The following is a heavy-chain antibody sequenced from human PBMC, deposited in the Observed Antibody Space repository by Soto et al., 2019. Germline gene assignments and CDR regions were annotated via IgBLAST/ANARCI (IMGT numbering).Heavy chain of an antibody. D-gene: IGHD3-3*01. CDR1: GFTFSGSA. V-gene: IGHV3-73*01. CDR2: IRSKANSYAT. Sequence: GESLTLSCAASGFTFSGSAMHWVRQASGTGREWVGRIRSKANSYATAYAVSLKGRFTISRDDSRNTAYLQMNSLKPEDTAVYYCARGVYDFSSGHPKRLDYWGQGTVVTVSS. J-gene: IGHJ4*02. CDR3: ARGVYDFSSGHPKRLDY.